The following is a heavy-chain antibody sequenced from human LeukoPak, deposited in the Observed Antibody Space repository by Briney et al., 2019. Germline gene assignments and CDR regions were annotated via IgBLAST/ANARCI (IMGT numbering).Heavy chain of an antibody. D-gene: IGHD3-22*01. CDR3: ARVTGYIVEDYFDY. CDR1: GGSISSYY. J-gene: IGHJ4*02. CDR2: IYYSGST. V-gene: IGHV4-59*01. Sequence: SETLSLTCIVSGGSISSYYWSWIRQPPGKGLEWIGYIYYSGSTNYNPSLKSRVTISVDTSKNQFSLRLSSVTAADTAVYYCARVTGYIVEDYFDYWGQGTLVTVSS.